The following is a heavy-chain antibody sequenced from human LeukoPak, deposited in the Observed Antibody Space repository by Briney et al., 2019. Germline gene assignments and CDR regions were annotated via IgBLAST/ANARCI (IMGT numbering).Heavy chain of an antibody. CDR3: AKEGLVRGVTNAFDI. J-gene: IGHJ3*02. CDR2: ISYDGRDK. CDR1: GFTFSSYA. V-gene: IGHV3-30*04. Sequence: GGSLRLSCAASGFTFSSYAMHWVRQAPGKGLEWVAVISYDGRDKYYADSVKGRFTISRDNSKNTLSLQMNSLRAEDTAVYYCAKEGLVRGVTNAFDIWGQGTMVTVSS. D-gene: IGHD3-10*01.